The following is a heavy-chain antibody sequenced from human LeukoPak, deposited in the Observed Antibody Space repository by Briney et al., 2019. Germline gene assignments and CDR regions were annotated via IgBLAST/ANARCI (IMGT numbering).Heavy chain of an antibody. Sequence: SETLSLTCAVYGGSFSGYFWSWIRQPPGKGLEWLGEISHSGSTAYNPSLKSRVTISAYTSTNPFSLKLSSVTAADTAVYYCARIDYSDYENDAFDIWGQGTMVTVSS. J-gene: IGHJ3*02. V-gene: IGHV4-34*01. CDR3: ARIDYSDYENDAFDI. CDR1: GGSFSGYF. D-gene: IGHD4-11*01. CDR2: ISHSGST.